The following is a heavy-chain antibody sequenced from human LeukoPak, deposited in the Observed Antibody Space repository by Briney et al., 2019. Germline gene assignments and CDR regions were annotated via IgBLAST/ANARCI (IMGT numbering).Heavy chain of an antibody. J-gene: IGHJ4*02. CDR1: GFTFSSYA. CDR2: ISGSGTST. Sequence: GGSLRLSCAASGFTFSSYAMSWVRQAPGKGLEWVAGISGSGTSTYYADSVKGRFTISRDNSKNTLSLQMNSLRAEDTALYYCARGKGIAVSSFDSWGQGTLVTVSS. D-gene: IGHD6-19*01. V-gene: IGHV3-23*01. CDR3: ARGKGIAVSSFDS.